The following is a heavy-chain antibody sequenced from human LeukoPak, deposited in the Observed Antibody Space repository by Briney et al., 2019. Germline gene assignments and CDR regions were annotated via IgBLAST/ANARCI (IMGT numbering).Heavy chain of an antibody. CDR1: GFTFSSYA. CDR2: ISGSGGST. V-gene: IGHV3-23*01. Sequence: GGSLRLSCAASGFTFSSYAMSWVRQAPGKGLGWVSAISGSGGSTYYADSVKGRFTISRDNSKNTLYLQMNSLRAEDTAVYYCAKDRRSQWLVQDYWGQGTLVTVSS. J-gene: IGHJ4*02. CDR3: AKDRRSQWLVQDY. D-gene: IGHD6-19*01.